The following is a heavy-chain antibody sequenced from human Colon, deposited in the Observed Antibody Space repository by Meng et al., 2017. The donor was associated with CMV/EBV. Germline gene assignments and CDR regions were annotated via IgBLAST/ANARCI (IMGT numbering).Heavy chain of an antibody. Sequence: VSGNSISSDGYYWSWIRQHPGMGLEWIGYIYYTGSTYYNPSLTSRVAISLDTSKNQFSLKLTSVTAADTAIYYCARDNYYDNRGLDYWGRGTLVTVS. CDR2: IYYTGST. V-gene: IGHV4-31*02. CDR3: ARDNYYDNRGLDY. J-gene: IGHJ4*02. D-gene: IGHD3-22*01. CDR1: GNSISSDGYY.